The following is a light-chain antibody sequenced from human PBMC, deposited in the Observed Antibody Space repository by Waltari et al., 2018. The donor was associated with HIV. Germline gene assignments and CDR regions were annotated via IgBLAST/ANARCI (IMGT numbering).Light chain of an antibody. CDR1: RSNIVAGYA. J-gene: IGLJ3*02. CDR2: DNF. Sequence: ISCTGSRSNIVAGYAVHWYQQLPGTAPKLVIYDNFNRTSGVPDRFSGSKSGTSASLAITGLQAEDEADYYCQSYDSGRRVFGGGTKLAVL. V-gene: IGLV1-40*01. CDR3: QSYDSGRRV.